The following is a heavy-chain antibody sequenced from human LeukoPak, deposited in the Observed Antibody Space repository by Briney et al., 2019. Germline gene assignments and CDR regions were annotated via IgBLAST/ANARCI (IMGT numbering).Heavy chain of an antibody. D-gene: IGHD5-12*01. CDR3: VKVGDSGYGEYYQH. CDR1: GFTFRDYP. CDR2: ISSAGGTT. V-gene: IGHV3-64D*06. J-gene: IGHJ1*01. Sequence: GGSLRLSCSASGFTFRDYPIHWVRQAPGEGLQYVSAISSAGGTTYYADSVRGRFTISRDNSKDTLYLQMSSLRAEDTALYYCVKVGDSGYGEYYQHWGQGTLVTVSS.